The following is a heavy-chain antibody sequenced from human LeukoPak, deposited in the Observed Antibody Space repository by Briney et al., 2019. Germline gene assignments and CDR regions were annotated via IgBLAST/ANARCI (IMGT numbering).Heavy chain of an antibody. D-gene: IGHD1-1*01. J-gene: IGHJ6*02. CDR1: GYTFTSYD. V-gene: IGHV1-8*02. Sequence: ASVKVSCKASGYTFTSYDINWVRQATGQGLEWMGWMNPNSGNTGYAQKFQGRVTMTRNTSISTAYMELSSLRSEDTAVYYCARGRRNSPNYYYYYGMDVWGQGTTVTVSS. CDR3: ARGRRNSPNYYYYYGMDV. CDR2: MNPNSGNT.